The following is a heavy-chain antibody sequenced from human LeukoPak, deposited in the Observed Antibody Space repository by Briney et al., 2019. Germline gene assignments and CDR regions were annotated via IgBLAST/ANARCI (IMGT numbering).Heavy chain of an antibody. CDR3: ASIYGSGSHYHYYMDV. CDR1: GFTFSSYW. D-gene: IGHD3-10*01. V-gene: IGHV3-74*01. Sequence: PGGSLRLSCAASGFTFSSYWMHWVRQAPGKGLVWVSRINSDGSSTSYADSVKGRFTISRDNAKNTLYLQMNSLRAEDTAVYYCASIYGSGSHYHYYMDVWGKGTTVTVSS. CDR2: INSDGSST. J-gene: IGHJ6*03.